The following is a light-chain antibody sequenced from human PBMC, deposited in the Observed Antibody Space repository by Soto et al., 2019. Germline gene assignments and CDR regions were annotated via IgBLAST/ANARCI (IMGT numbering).Light chain of an antibody. CDR1: QSVTSN. CDR2: DAS. CDR3: QQRET. V-gene: IGKV3-11*01. J-gene: IGKJ5*01. Sequence: EIVLTQSPATLSLSPGERATLSCRASQSVTSNLAWYQQKQGQAPRLLIYDASSRATGIPAKFSGSGSGTDFTLTISSLEPEDFAIYFCQQRETFGQGTQLEIK.